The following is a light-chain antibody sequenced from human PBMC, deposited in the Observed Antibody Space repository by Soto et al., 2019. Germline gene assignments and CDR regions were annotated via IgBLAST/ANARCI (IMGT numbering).Light chain of an antibody. CDR1: QSVNNN. CDR2: GAS. J-gene: IGKJ2*01. V-gene: IGKV3-15*01. Sequence: EIVMTQSPATLSASPGERATLSCRASQSVNNNVAWYQQKPGQGPRLLLYGASTRATGTPARFSGSGSGTDFTLTISSLQSEDFAVYYCQQLESYPNTFGQGTKLEIK. CDR3: QQLESYPNT.